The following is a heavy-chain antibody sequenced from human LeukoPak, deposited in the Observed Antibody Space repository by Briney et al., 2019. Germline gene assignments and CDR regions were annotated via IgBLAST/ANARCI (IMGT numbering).Heavy chain of an antibody. CDR3: ARSGPYSSSIEGYYYYYYVDV. V-gene: IGHV4-4*07. CDR2: IYTSGST. CDR1: GGSISSYY. Sequence: SETLSLTCTVSGGSISSYYWSWIRQPAGKGLEWIGRIYTSGSTNYNPSLKSRVTMSVDTSKNQFSLKLSSVTAADTAVYYCARSGPYSSSIEGYYYYYYVDVWGKGTTVTVSS. J-gene: IGHJ6*03. D-gene: IGHD6-6*01.